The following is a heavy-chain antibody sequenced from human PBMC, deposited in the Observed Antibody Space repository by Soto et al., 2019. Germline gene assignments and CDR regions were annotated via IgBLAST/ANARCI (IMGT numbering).Heavy chain of an antibody. CDR3: AKAGGTATIRGYFDY. D-gene: IGHD5-12*01. CDR2: ISGSGGST. CDR1: GFTFSSYA. J-gene: IGHJ4*02. Sequence: GGSLRLSCAASGFTFSSYAMSRVRQAPGKGLEWVSAISGSGGSTYYADSVKGRFTISRDNSKNTLYLQMNSLRAEDTAVYYCAKAGGTATIRGYFDYWGQGTLVTVSS. V-gene: IGHV3-23*01.